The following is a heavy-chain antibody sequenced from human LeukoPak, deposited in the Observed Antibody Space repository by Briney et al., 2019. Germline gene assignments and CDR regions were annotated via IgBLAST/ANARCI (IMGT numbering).Heavy chain of an antibody. J-gene: IGHJ4*02. V-gene: IGHV4-39*01. CDR2: INYSGNT. D-gene: IGHD5-24*01. Sequence: SETLSLTCTVSGGSISSSSYYWGWIRQPPGKGPEWIGSINYSGNTYYNPSLKSRVTISVDTSKNQFSLKLSSVTAADTAVYYCARHRSGWLQSSFDYWGQGTLVTVSS. CDR1: GGSISSSSYY. CDR3: ARHRSGWLQSSFDY.